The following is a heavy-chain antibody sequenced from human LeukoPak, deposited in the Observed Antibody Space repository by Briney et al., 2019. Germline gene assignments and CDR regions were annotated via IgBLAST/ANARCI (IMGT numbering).Heavy chain of an antibody. Sequence: PSETLSVTCAVYGGSFSGYYWSWIRQPPGKGLEWIGEINHSGSTNYNPSLKSRVTISVDTSKNQFSLKLSSVTAADTAVYYCARGGGIAVAWGQGTLVTVSS. CDR3: ARGGGIAVA. J-gene: IGHJ5*02. CDR2: INHSGST. V-gene: IGHV4-34*01. D-gene: IGHD6-19*01. CDR1: GGSFSGYY.